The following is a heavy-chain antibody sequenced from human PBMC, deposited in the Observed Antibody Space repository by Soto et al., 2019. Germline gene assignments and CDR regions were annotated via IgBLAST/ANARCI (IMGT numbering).Heavy chain of an antibody. J-gene: IGHJ4*02. CDR3: ARGSTTEKVDS. Sequence: QVQLQESGPGLVRPSQTLSLTCSVSGASIYNGGYFWSWIRQSPGKGLEWIGHIHNSGSPYNKPSLKSRVTISAETSMNQLSMALTSVTAADKAMDYGARGSTTEKVDSWGQVILVTVAS. V-gene: IGHV4-30-4*01. CDR2: IHNSGSP. CDR1: GASIYNGGYF.